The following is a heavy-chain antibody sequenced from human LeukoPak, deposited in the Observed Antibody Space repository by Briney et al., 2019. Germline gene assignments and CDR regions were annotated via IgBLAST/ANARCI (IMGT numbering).Heavy chain of an antibody. V-gene: IGHV3-30*04. Sequence: GGSLRLSCAASGFTFSSYAMHWVRQAPGKGLEWVVVISYDGSNKYYADSVKGRFTISRDNSKNTLYLQMNSLRAEDTAVYYCARDYLVYWGQGTLVTVSS. CDR1: GFTFSSYA. J-gene: IGHJ4*02. CDR3: ARDYLVY. CDR2: ISYDGSNK.